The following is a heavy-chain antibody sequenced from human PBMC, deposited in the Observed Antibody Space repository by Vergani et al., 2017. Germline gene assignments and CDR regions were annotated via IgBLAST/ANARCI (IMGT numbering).Heavy chain of an antibody. J-gene: IGHJ2*01. CDR1: GFTFDDYA. V-gene: IGHV3-9*01. Sequence: EVRLVESGGRLVQPGRSLRLSCAASGFTFDDYAMHWVRQIPGKGLEWVSGISWSSDSIGDADSVKGRFSISRDNARNSLYLQMNSLKTEDTALYYCVKDIAASGNYWYFDLWGRGTLVSVSS. D-gene: IGHD6-13*01. CDR2: ISWSSDSI. CDR3: VKDIAASGNYWYFDL.